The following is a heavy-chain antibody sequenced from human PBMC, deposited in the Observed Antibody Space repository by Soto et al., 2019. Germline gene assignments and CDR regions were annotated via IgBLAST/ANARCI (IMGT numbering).Heavy chain of an antibody. CDR2: IYPGDSDI. J-gene: IGHJ3*02. D-gene: IGHD3-3*01. Sequence: GESLKISCKGSGYNFTTYWIGWVRQMPGKGLEWMGIIYPGDSDIRNSPSFQGQVTISADKSINTAYLQWSSLKASDTAMYYCARHSIYAFDIWGQGTMVTVSS. CDR3: ARHSIYAFDI. V-gene: IGHV5-51*01. CDR1: GYNFTTYW.